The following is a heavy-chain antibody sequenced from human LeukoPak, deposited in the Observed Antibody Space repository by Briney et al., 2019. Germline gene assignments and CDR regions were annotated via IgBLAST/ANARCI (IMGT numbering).Heavy chain of an antibody. CDR2: IYYSGST. D-gene: IGHD4-17*01. Sequence: PSETLSLTCTVSGGSISSYYWSWIRQPPGKGLEWIGYIYYSGSTNCNPSLKSRVTISVDTSKNQFSLKLSSVTAADTAVYYCARLDYGVGQTVVVDYWGQGTLVTVSS. CDR1: GGSISSYY. J-gene: IGHJ4*02. V-gene: IGHV4-59*08. CDR3: ARLDYGVGQTVVVDY.